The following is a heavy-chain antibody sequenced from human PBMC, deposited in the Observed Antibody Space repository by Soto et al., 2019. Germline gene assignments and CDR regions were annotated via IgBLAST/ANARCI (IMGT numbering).Heavy chain of an antibody. CDR2: ISAYNGNT. Sequence: GASVKVSCKASGYTLTSYGISWVRQAPGQGLEWMGWISAYNGNTNYAQNLQGRVTMTTDTSTTTAYMELRSLRSDDTAVYYCARDNSGDFWSGYSHYYFDYWGQGTLVTVSS. D-gene: IGHD3-3*01. V-gene: IGHV1-18*01. CDR1: GYTLTSYG. J-gene: IGHJ4*02. CDR3: ARDNSGDFWSGYSHYYFDY.